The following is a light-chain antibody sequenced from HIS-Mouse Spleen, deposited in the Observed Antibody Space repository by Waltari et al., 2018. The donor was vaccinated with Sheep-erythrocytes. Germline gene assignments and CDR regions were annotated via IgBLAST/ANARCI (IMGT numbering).Light chain of an antibody. CDR1: SSDVGGYNY. CDR2: DVS. CDR3: CSYAGSYNHV. J-gene: IGLJ1*01. Sequence: QSALTQPRSVSGSPGQSVTISCTGTSSDVGGYNYVSWYQQHPGKAPKLMIYDVSKRPSEVPYHFSGSKSSNTASLTISGLQAEDEADYYCCSYAGSYNHVFATGTKVTVL. V-gene: IGLV2-11*01.